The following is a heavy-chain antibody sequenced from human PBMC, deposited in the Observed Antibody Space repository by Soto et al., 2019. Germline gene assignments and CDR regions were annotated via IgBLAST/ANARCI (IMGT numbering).Heavy chain of an antibody. J-gene: IGHJ4*02. CDR3: GASFDY. CDR2: IYYSGST. Sequence: LSLTCTVSGGSVSSGSYYWSWIRQPPGKGLEWIGYIYYSGSTNYNPSLKSRVTISVDTSKNQFSLKLSSVTAADTAVYYCGASFDYWGQGTLVTVSS. CDR1: GGSVSSGSYY. V-gene: IGHV4-61*01. D-gene: IGHD1-26*01.